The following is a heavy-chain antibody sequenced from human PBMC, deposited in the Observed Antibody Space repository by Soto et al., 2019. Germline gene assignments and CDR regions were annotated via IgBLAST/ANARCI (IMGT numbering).Heavy chain of an antibody. CDR1: GDSINNGDCY. J-gene: IGHJ3*02. CDR3: AREKEDDSGDYNAFDI. CDR2: IYYSGSN. Sequence: SETLSLTCTVSGDSINNGDCYWSWLRQLPGKGLEWIGYIYYSGSNYYNPSLKSRVSMSVDTSKNHFSLNLTSVTAADTAVYYCAREKEDDSGDYNAFDIWGQGTVVTVSS. D-gene: IGHD4-17*01. V-gene: IGHV4-30-4*01.